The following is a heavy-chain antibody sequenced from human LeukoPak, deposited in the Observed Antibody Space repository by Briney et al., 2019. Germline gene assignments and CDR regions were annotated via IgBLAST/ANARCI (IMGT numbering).Heavy chain of an antibody. J-gene: IGHJ4*02. CDR1: GFTFSSYG. CDR3: VWSSTWDLRFYLDQ. D-gene: IGHD3-16*01. V-gene: IGHV3-30*02. CDR2: IRNDGSII. Sequence: GGSLRLSCAASGFTFSSYGMHWIRQAPGKGLEWVAFIRNDGSIIYNADSVKGRFTISRDNSKNTLYLQMNSLRADDTAVYYCVWSSTWDLRFYLDQWGQGTLVTVSS.